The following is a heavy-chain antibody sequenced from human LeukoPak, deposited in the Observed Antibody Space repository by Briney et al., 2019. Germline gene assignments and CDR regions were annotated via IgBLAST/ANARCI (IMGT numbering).Heavy chain of an antibody. CDR3: AREARVAFDI. CDR1: GGTFSSYA. Sequence: SVKVSCKASGGTFSSYAISWVRQAPGQGLEWMGGIIPIFGTANYAQKFQGRVTVTTDESTSTAYMELSSLRSEDTAVYYCAREARVAFDIWGQGTMVTVSS. J-gene: IGHJ3*02. V-gene: IGHV1-69*05. CDR2: IIPIFGTA.